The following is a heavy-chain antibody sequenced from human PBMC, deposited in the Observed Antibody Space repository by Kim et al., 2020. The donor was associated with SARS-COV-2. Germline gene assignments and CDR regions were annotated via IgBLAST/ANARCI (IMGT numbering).Heavy chain of an antibody. D-gene: IGHD6-19*01. J-gene: IGHJ4*02. V-gene: IGHV3-23*01. CDR3: AKGSGSSGWNYYFDY. Sequence: DSVQGRFTIARSKSKRTLYLQMNGLRAEDTAIYYCAKGSGSSGWNYYFDYWGQGTLVTVSS.